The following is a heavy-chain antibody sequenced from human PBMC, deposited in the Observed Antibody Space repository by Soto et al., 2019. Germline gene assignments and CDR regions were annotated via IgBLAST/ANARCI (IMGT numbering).Heavy chain of an antibody. D-gene: IGHD3-22*01. V-gene: IGHV3-30*18. CDR1: GFTFSSYG. Sequence: PGGSLRLSCAASGFTFSSYGMHWVRQAPGKGLEWVAVISYDGSNKYYADSVKGRFTISRDNSKNTLYLQMNSLRAEDTAVYYCAKDRTYYSDSRALGYWGQGTPVTVSS. J-gene: IGHJ4*02. CDR2: ISYDGSNK. CDR3: AKDRTYYSDSRALGY.